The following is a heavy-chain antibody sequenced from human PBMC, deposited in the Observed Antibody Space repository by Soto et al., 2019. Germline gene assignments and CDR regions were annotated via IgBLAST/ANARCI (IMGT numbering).Heavy chain of an antibody. CDR1: GFTFGDYA. CDR3: TRGGYYDSSGYYPLFDY. CDR2: IRSKAYGGTT. J-gene: IGHJ4*02. V-gene: IGHV3-49*03. Sequence: GGSLRLSCTASGFTFGDYAMSWFRQAPGKGLEWVGFIRSKAYGGTTEYAASVKGRFTISRDDSKSIAYLQMNSLKTEDTAVYYCTRGGYYDSSGYYPLFDYWGQGTLVTVSS. D-gene: IGHD3-22*01.